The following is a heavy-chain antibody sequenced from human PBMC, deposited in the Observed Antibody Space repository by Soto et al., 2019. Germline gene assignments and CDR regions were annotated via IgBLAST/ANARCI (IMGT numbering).Heavy chain of an antibody. CDR3: ASSIVATISRYGMDV. J-gene: IGHJ6*02. V-gene: IGHV1-69*13. Sequence: SVKVSCKASGGTFSSYAISWVRQAPGQGLEWMGGIIPIFGTANYAQKFQGRVTITADESTSTAYMELSSLRSEDTAVYYCASSIVATISRYGMDVWGQGTTVTVSS. CDR1: GGTFSSYA. D-gene: IGHD5-12*01. CDR2: IIPIFGTA.